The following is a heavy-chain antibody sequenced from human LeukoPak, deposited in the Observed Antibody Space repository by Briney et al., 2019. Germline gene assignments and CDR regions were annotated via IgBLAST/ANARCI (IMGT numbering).Heavy chain of an antibody. CDR3: ARDKYRPDYSGMDV. D-gene: IGHD2/OR15-2a*01. J-gene: IGHJ6*02. CDR1: GYTFSDYF. Sequence: GASVRVSCKTSGYTFSDYFMQWVRQAPGQGLEWIGRVNAKTGGTHYSEKFLDRVTMTSDTSISTVYMELRRLRSDDTAVYYCARDKYRPDYSGMDVWGQGTTVTVSS. V-gene: IGHV1-2*06. CDR2: VNAKTGGT.